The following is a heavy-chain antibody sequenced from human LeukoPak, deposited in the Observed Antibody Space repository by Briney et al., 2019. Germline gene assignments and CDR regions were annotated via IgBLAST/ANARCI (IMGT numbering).Heavy chain of an antibody. CDR1: GFTFDDYT. CDR3: TKAASSSPGGFDP. J-gene: IGHJ5*02. V-gene: IGHV3-43D*03. Sequence: GGSLRLSCAASGFTFDDYTMHWVRRAPGKGLEWVSLISWDGGSTYYADSVKGRFTISRDNSKNSLYLQMNSLRAEDTAFYYCTKAASSSPGGFDPWGQGTLVTVSS. CDR2: ISWDGGST.